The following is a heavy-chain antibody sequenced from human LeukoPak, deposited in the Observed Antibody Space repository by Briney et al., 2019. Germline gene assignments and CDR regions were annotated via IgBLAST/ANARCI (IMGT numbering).Heavy chain of an antibody. D-gene: IGHD2-21*02. CDR1: GFTFSTYR. Sequence: GGSLRLSCAASGFTFSTYRMNWVRQAPGKGLEWVSSISGSSSDISYADSVKGRFTISRDNAKNSVYLQMNSLRAEDTALYYCARAEGGPATAIYWGQGTLVTVSS. CDR2: ISGSSSDI. V-gene: IGHV3-21*04. J-gene: IGHJ4*02. CDR3: ARAEGGPATAIY.